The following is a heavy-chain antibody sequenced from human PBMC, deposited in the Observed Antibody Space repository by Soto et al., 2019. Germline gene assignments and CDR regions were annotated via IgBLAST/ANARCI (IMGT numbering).Heavy chain of an antibody. J-gene: IGHJ6*02. CDR3: ARDLVVPAAILYYYGLDV. V-gene: IGHV4-4*02. CDR1: GGSISSSNW. CDR2: IYHSGST. D-gene: IGHD2-2*01. Sequence: SETLSLTCAVSGGSISSSNWWSWVRQPPGKGLEWIGEIYHSGSTNYNPSLKSRVTISVDKSKNQFSLKLSSVTAADTAVYYCARDLVVPAAILYYYGLDVWGQGTTVTVSS.